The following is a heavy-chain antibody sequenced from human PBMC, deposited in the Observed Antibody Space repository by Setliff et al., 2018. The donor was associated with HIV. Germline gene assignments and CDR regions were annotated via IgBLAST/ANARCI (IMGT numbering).Heavy chain of an antibody. CDR1: GGSISSYY. Sequence: SETLSLTCTVSGGSISSYYWSWIRQPPGKGLEWIGYIYYRGGTNYNPSLKSRVTISLDTSKNQFSLKLNSVTAADTAVYYCARADCSGGSCYSPGYWGQGTLVTVSS. J-gene: IGHJ4*02. V-gene: IGHV4-59*01. CDR2: IYYRGGT. CDR3: ARADCSGGSCYSPGY. D-gene: IGHD2-15*01.